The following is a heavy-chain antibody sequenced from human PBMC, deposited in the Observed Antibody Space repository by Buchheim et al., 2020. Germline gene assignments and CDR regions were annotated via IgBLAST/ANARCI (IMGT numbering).Heavy chain of an antibody. CDR1: GASISSNNW. V-gene: IGHV4-4*02. CDR2: IYQSGNT. J-gene: IGHJ6*02. Sequence: QVQLQESGPGLVKPSGTLSLTCAVSGASISSNNWWSWVRQPPGKGPEWIGEIYQSGNTNYNPSLKSRVAISLDKSKNQFSLKLNSVTAADTAVYYCARDRDCSSSSCTYGMDVWGQGTT. D-gene: IGHD2-2*01. CDR3: ARDRDCSSSSCTYGMDV.